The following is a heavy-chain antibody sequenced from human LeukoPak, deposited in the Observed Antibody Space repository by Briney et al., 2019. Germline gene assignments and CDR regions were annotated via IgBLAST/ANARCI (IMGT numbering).Heavy chain of an antibody. J-gene: IGHJ6*03. V-gene: IGHV1-2*02. CDR1: GYTFTGYY. D-gene: IGHD1-14*01. CDR2: INPNSGGT. Sequence: GASVKDSCKASGYTFTGYYMHWVRQAPGQGLEWMGWINPNSGGTNYAQKFQGRVTMTRDTSISTAYMELSRLRSDDTAVYYCARDGTGGPYYYYYYMDVWGKGTTVTVSS. CDR3: ARDGTGGPYYYYYYMDV.